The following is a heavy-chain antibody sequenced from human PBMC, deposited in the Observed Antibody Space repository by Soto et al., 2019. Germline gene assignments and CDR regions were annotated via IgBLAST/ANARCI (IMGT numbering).Heavy chain of an antibody. D-gene: IGHD2-15*01. Sequence: KTGGSLGLSCAGSGFTFGDFYMSWIRQAPGKGLEWLSYISPGSRYPAYADSVKGRFTISRDNAKRSLYLQMMSLTAEDTAIYYCVRGGGGGLFDPWGQGTMVTVSS. J-gene: IGHJ5*02. CDR2: ISPGSRYP. V-gene: IGHV3-11*06. CDR3: VRGGGGGLFDP. CDR1: GFTFGDFY.